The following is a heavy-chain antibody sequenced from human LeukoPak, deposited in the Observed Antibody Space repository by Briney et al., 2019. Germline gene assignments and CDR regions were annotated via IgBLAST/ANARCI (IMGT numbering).Heavy chain of an antibody. CDR3: ARPSGELFPEYYFDY. Sequence: ASVKVSCKASGYTFTSYAMHWVRQAPGQRLEWIGWINAGNGNTKYSQKFQGRVTITRDTSASTAYMELSSLRSEDTAVYYCARPSGELFPEYYFDYWGQGTLVTVSS. D-gene: IGHD3-10*01. J-gene: IGHJ4*02. CDR2: INAGNGNT. V-gene: IGHV1-3*01. CDR1: GYTFTSYA.